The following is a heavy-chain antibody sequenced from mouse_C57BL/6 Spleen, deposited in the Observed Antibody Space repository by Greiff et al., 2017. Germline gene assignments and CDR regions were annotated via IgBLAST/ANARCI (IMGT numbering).Heavy chain of an antibody. CDR2: IRLKSDNYAT. Sequence: DVMLVESGGGLVQPGGSMKLSCVASGFTFSNYWMNWVRQSPEKGLEWVAQIRLKSDNYATHYAESVKGRFTISRDDSKSSVYLQMNNLRAEDTGIYYCTDIHYYGSSYYFDYWGQGTTLTVSS. V-gene: IGHV6-3*01. CDR1: GFTFSNYW. D-gene: IGHD1-1*01. CDR3: TDIHYYGSSYYFDY. J-gene: IGHJ2*01.